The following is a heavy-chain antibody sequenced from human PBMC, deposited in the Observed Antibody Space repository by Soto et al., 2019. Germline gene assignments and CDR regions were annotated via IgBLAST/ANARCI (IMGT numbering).Heavy chain of an antibody. D-gene: IGHD2-21*02. CDR3: ARGPAYCGGDCYYYFEY. CDR2: IKEDGSEK. V-gene: IGHV3-7*05. Sequence: GGSLRLSCAASKFTFSRFWMSWVRQAPGKGLEWVANIKEDGSEKSYVDSVRGRFTISRYKAKNSLYLQMNSLRAEDTAVYYCARGPAYCGGDCYYYFEYWGQGTLVTVSS. CDR1: KFTFSRFW. J-gene: IGHJ4*02.